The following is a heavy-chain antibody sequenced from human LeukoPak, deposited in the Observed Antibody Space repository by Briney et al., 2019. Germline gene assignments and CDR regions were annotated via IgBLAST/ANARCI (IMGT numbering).Heavy chain of an antibody. CDR3: AREGVMVRVFDY. J-gene: IGHJ4*02. Sequence: SETLSLTCTVSGGSISRGGYHWSWIRQHPGKGLEWIGYIYYSRSTYYNPSLKSRVTISVDTSQNQFSLKLSSVTAADTAVYYCAREGVMVRVFDYWGQGTLVTVSS. CDR2: IYYSRST. D-gene: IGHD3-10*01. V-gene: IGHV4-31*03. CDR1: GGSISRGGYH.